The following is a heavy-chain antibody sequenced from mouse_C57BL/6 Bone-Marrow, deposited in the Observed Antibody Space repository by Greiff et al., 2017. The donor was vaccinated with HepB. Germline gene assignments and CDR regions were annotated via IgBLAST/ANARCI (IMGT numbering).Heavy chain of an antibody. V-gene: IGHV5-17*01. Sequence: EVQLQESGGGLVKPGGSLKLSCAASGFTFSDYGMHWVRQAPEKGLEWVAYISSGSSTIYYADTVKGRFTISRDNAKNTLFLQMTRLRSEDTAMYYCARGSPYYYDMDDWGQGTSVTVSS. CDR3: ARGSPYYYDMDD. J-gene: IGHJ4*01. CDR1: GFTFSDYG. CDR2: ISSGSSTI.